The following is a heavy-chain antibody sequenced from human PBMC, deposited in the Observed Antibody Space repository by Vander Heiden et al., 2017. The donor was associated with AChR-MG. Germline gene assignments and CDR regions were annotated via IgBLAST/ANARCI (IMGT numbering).Heavy chain of an antibody. D-gene: IGHD3-22*01. V-gene: IGHV4-39*01. CDR2: IYYSGGT. CDR1: GGSISSSSYY. J-gene: IGHJ3*02. CDR3: ARRGRRRDSSGYGPAFDI. Sequence: QLQLQESGPGLVKPSETLSLTCTVSGGSISSSSYYWGWSRRPPGKGLGWIGSIYYSGGTYYNPSLKSRVTISVDTSKNQFSLKLSSVTAADTAVYYCARRGRRRDSSGYGPAFDIWGQGTMVTVSS.